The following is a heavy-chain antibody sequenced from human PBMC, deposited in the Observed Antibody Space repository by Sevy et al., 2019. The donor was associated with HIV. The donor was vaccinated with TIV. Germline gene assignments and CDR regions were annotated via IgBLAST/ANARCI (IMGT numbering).Heavy chain of an antibody. J-gene: IGHJ4*02. V-gene: IGHV3-30*02. CDR2: IRYDGSNK. CDR1: GFTFSSYG. CDR3: AKIKAYDSSGYDY. D-gene: IGHD3-22*01. Sequence: GGSLRLSCAASGFTFSSYGMHWVRQAPGKGLEWVAFIRYDGSNKYYADSVKGRFTISRDNSKNTLYLQMNSLRAEDTAVYYCAKIKAYDSSGYDYWGQGTLVIVSS.